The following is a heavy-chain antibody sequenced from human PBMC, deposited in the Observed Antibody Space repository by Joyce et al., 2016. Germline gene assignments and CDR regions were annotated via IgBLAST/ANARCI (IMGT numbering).Heavy chain of an antibody. CDR3: ASDKRTTLEY. V-gene: IGHV3-74*01. CDR1: GFHFRNYW. CDR2: IEGDGNVI. D-gene: IGHD1/OR15-1a*01. Sequence: VESGGGLVRPGGSLTLSCAASGFHFRNYWVQWVRQVTGKVPVWVERIEGDGNVINYEDSVKGRFTIARDNSKNTLYLQRNSLRAEDTSVYYCASDKRTTLEYWGQGTLVAVSS. J-gene: IGHJ4*02.